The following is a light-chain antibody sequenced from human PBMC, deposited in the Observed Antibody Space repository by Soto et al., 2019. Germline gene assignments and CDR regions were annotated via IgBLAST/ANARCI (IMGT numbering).Light chain of an antibody. CDR1: QGISSA. V-gene: IGKV1-13*02. CDR3: HQFNSYSALP. J-gene: IGKJ4*01. Sequence: IQLTRSPSSLSASVGDRVTITCRASQGISSALAWYQQKPWKAPKLLIYDASSLESRVPSTFSGSGFGTEFTLNISILQPEDFATYYAHQFNSYSALPFAGGTKL. CDR2: DAS.